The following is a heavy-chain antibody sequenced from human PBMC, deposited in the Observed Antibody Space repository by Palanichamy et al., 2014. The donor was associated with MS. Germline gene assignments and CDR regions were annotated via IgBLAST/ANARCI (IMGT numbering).Heavy chain of an antibody. J-gene: IGHJ4*02. CDR1: GFTFSDYA. CDR3: ARGGQRDGRGWGCYFDY. V-gene: IGHV3-48*02. Sequence: EVQLVESGGGLVQPGESLRLSCAASGFTFSDYAMNWVRRTPGKGLEWFSYISSSGKTIYYADSLKGRFTISRDNAKNSLYLQMNSLGDDDTAVYYCARGGQRDGRGWGCYFDYWGQGILVTVSS. D-gene: IGHD6-19*01. CDR2: ISSSGKTI.